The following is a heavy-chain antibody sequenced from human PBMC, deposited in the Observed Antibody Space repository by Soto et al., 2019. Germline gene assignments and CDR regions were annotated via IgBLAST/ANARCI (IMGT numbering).Heavy chain of an antibody. V-gene: IGHV4-59*01. Sequence: QVQLQESGPGLVKPSETLSLTCTVSGGSISSYYWSWIRQPPGKGLEWIGYIYYSGSTNYNPSLKSRVTISVDTSKNQFPLKLSSVTAADTAVYYCARVISGYDYSDWFDPWGQGTLVTVSS. CDR2: IYYSGST. D-gene: IGHD5-12*01. J-gene: IGHJ5*02. CDR1: GGSISSYY. CDR3: ARVISGYDYSDWFDP.